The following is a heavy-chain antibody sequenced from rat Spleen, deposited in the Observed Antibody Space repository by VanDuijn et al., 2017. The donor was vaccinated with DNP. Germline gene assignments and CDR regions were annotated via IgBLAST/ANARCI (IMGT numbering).Heavy chain of an antibody. D-gene: IGHD1-2*01. V-gene: IGHV2-27*01. CDR2: IQSGGNT. Sequence: QVQLKESGPGLVQPSQTLSLTCTVSGFSLTNYHVNWVRQPPGKGLEWMGRIQSGGNTDYNSALKSRLSISRDTSKSQVFLKMHSVQTEDTAIYFCARHYTYWGQGVMVTVSS. J-gene: IGHJ2*01. CDR1: GFSLTNYH. CDR3: ARHYTY.